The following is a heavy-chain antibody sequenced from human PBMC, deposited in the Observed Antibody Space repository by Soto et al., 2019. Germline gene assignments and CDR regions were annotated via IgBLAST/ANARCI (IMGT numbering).Heavy chain of an antibody. D-gene: IGHD2-15*01. J-gene: IGHJ4*02. CDR3: ARTRRVVVAAIRMYYFDY. CDR2: IYYSGST. Sequence: SETLSLTCTVSGGSISSYYWSWIRQPPGKGLEWIGYIYYSGSTNYNPSLKSRVTISVDTSKNQFSLKLSSVTAADTAVYYCARTRRVVVAAIRMYYFDYWGQGTLVTVS. V-gene: IGHV4-59*08. CDR1: GGSISSYY.